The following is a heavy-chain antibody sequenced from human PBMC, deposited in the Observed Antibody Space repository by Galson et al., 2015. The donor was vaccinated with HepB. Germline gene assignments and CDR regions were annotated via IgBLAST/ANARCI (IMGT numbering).Heavy chain of an antibody. CDR1: GGSISSYY. Sequence: LSLTCTVSGGSISSYYWTWIRQPPGKGLEWIGYIYYSGSTNYNPSLKSRVTISVNTSENQFSLKLSSVTAADTAVYFCASGILTGYYAMDVWGQGTTVTVSS. J-gene: IGHJ6*02. CDR3: ASGILTGYYAMDV. V-gene: IGHV4-59*01. CDR2: IYYSGST. D-gene: IGHD3-9*01.